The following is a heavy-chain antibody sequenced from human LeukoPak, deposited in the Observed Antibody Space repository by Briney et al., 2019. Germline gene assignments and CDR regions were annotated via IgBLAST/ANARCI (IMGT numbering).Heavy chain of an antibody. CDR3: ASEGAVAGNFDY. D-gene: IGHD6-19*01. V-gene: IGHV3-7*01. Sequence: QTGGSLRLSCAASGFTFSNYWMTWVRQAPGKGLEWVANIKRDGSAQFYVDSVKGRFTISRDNAKNSLYLQMNSLRAEDTAVYYCASEGAVAGNFDYWGQGTLVTVSS. J-gene: IGHJ4*02. CDR1: GFTFSNYW. CDR2: IKRDGSAQ.